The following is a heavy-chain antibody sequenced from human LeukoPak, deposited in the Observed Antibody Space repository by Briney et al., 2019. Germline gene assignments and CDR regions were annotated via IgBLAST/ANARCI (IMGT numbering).Heavy chain of an antibody. V-gene: IGHV3-30*18. D-gene: IGHD6-19*01. CDR3: AKDGTNLYSSGWAADY. CDR2: ISYDGSNK. J-gene: IGHJ4*02. Sequence: SGGSLRLSCAASRFTFSSYGMHWVRQAPGKGLEGVAVISYDGSNKYYADSVKGRFTISRDNSKNTLYLQMNSLRAEDTAVYYCAKDGTNLYSSGWAADYWGQGTLVTVSS. CDR1: RFTFSSYG.